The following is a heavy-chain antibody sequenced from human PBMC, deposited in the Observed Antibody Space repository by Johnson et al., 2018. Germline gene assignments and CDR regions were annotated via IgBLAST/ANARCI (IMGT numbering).Heavy chain of an antibody. CDR1: SYTFTSYG. CDR2: ISAYNGHK. J-gene: IGHJ1*01. CDR3: ARDLEGVSDAGRYNQFHH. D-gene: IGHD3-10*01. V-gene: IGHV1-18*01. Sequence: QDQLGQSGAELQKPGASVKVSCQASSYTFTSYGISWVRQDPGQGLEWMGWISAYNGHKNYAREVLVRVTMTTDTSTSTAYMDLRSLRSDDTAVSYCARDLEGVSDAGRYNQFHHWGQGTLVTVSS.